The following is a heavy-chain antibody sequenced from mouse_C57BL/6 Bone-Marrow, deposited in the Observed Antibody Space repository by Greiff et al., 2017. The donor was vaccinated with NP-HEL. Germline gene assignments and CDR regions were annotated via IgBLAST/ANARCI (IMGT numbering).Heavy chain of an antibody. CDR3: ASTWFAY. Sequence: QVQLKQPGAELVRPGSSVKLSCKASGYTFTSYWMHWVKQRPIQGLEWIGNIDPSDSETNYNQKFKDKATLTVDKSSSTAYMQLSSLTSEDSAVYYCASTWFAYWGQGTLVTVSA. V-gene: IGHV1-52*01. J-gene: IGHJ3*01. CDR1: GYTFTSYW. CDR2: IDPSDSET.